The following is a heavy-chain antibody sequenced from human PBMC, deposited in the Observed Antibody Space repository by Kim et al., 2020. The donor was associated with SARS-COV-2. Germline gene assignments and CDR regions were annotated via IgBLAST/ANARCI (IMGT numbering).Heavy chain of an antibody. CDR1: GFTVSSNY. V-gene: IGHV3-66*02. CDR2: IYSGGST. Sequence: GGSLRLSCAASGFTVSSNYMSWVRQAPGKGLEWVSVIYSGGSTYYADSVKGRFTISRDNSKNTLYLQMNSLRAEDTAVYYCARDRGPGLHHGMDVWGQGTTVTVSS. D-gene: IGHD4-4*01. J-gene: IGHJ6*02. CDR3: ARDRGPGLHHGMDV.